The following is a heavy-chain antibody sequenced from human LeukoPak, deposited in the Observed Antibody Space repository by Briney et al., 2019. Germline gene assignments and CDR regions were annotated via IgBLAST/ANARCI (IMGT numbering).Heavy chain of an antibody. J-gene: IGHJ4*02. D-gene: IGHD2-8*01. CDR2: ISWDGSTT. V-gene: IGHV3-43*01. CDR3: VRQKSNGGGSLDF. CDR1: GFIFEEEI. Sequence: PGGSLRLSCAASGFIFEEEIMHRVRQAPGRGLEWVSLISWDGSTTYYADSVKGRFTISRDNNEYSLYLQMTNLRSEDTALYYCVRQKSNGGGSLDFWGQGTLVTVSS.